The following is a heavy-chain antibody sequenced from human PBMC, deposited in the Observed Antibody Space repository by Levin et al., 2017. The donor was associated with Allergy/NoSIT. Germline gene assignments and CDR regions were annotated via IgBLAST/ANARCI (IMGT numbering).Heavy chain of an antibody. CDR3: ARDSSMVRGVIIPIPILSGMDV. V-gene: IGHV4-61*01. D-gene: IGHD3-10*01. Sequence: SQTLSLPCTVSGGSVRSGSYYWSWIRQPPGKGLEWIGYIYYSGSTNYNPSLKSRVTISVDTSKNQFSLKLSSVTAADTAVYYCARDSSMVRGVIIPIPILSGMDVWGQGTTVTVSS. CDR2: IYYSGST. J-gene: IGHJ6*02. CDR1: GGSVRSGSYY.